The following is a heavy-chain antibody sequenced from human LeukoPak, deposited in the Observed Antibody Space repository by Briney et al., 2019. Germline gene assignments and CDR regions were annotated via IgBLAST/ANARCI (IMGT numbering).Heavy chain of an antibody. V-gene: IGHV1-18*01. J-gene: IGHJ4*02. CDR3: ARNIRAYYDILTGYYEWAPFDY. D-gene: IGHD3-9*01. Sequence: GASVKVSCKASGYTFTSYGISWVRQAPGQGLEWMGWISAYNGNTNYAQKLQGRVTMTRNTSISTAYMELSSLRSEDTAVYYCARNIRAYYDILTGYYEWAPFDYWGQGTLVTVSS. CDR1: GYTFTSYG. CDR2: ISAYNGNT.